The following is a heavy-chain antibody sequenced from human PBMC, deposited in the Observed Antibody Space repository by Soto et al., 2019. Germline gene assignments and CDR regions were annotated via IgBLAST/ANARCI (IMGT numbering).Heavy chain of an antibody. V-gene: IGHV1-69*02. CDR2: IIPILGIA. CDR1: GGTFSSYT. D-gene: IGHD3-16*01. CDR3: ARGNSGGDVDY. J-gene: IGHJ4*02. Sequence: QVQLVQSGAEVKKPGSSVKVSCKASGGTFSSYTISWVRQAPGQGLEWMGRIIPILGIANYAQKFQGRVTITADKSTSTAYMELSSLRSEDTAVHYCARGNSGGDVDYWGQGTLVTVSS.